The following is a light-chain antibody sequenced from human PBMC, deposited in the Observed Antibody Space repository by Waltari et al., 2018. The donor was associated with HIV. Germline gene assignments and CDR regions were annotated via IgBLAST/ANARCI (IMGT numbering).Light chain of an antibody. CDR3: QHTYSSPFT. CDR1: QFINNH. Sequence: DIQMTQSPSSLSTSVGDRVTLTCRASQFINNHLNWYQQKPGKAPRLLISAASSLQSGVPSRFSGSGSGTDFTLIISDLQPEDVATYYWQHTYSSPFTFGPGTKVQIK. V-gene: IGKV1-39*01. CDR2: AAS. J-gene: IGKJ3*01.